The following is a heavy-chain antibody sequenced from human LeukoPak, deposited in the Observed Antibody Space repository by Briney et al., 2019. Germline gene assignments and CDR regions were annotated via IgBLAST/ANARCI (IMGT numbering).Heavy chain of an antibody. D-gene: IGHD3-22*01. V-gene: IGHV3-30*03. CDR1: GFTFHRYC. CDR2: ISFDGIYK. CDR3: ARDRSNLYYDSSGDAFDI. Sequence: GGSQTLSYAASGFTFHRYCIHGVHQAPAKWLMWVAYISFDGIYKNYTAPVKGPFTIARGNAKNSLYLQMNSLRDEDTAVYYCARDRSNLYYDSSGDAFDIWGQGTMVTVSS. J-gene: IGHJ3*02.